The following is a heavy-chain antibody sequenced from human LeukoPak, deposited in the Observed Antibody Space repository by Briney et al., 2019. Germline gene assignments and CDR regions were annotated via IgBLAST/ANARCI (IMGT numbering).Heavy chain of an antibody. D-gene: IGHD3-22*01. CDR2: IYTSGST. Sequence: SETLSLTCTVSGGSISSYYWSWIRQPAGKGLEWIGRIYTSGSTNYNPSLKSRVTMSVDTSKNQFSLKLSSVTAADTAVCYCAREMLEYYYDSSGLDYWGQGTLVTVSS. J-gene: IGHJ4*02. CDR3: AREMLEYYYDSSGLDY. V-gene: IGHV4-4*07. CDR1: GGSISSYY.